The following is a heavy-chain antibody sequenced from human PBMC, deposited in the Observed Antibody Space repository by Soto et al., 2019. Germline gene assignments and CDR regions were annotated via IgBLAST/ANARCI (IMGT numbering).Heavy chain of an antibody. Sequence: SETLSLTCTVSGGSISSYYWSWIRQPPGKGLEWIGYIYYSGSTNYNPSLKSRVTISVDTSKNQFSLKLSSVTAADTAVYYCAREPITGDLAYWGQGTLVTVSS. CDR3: AREPITGDLAY. CDR2: IYYSGST. D-gene: IGHD7-27*01. CDR1: GGSISSYY. V-gene: IGHV4-59*01. J-gene: IGHJ4*02.